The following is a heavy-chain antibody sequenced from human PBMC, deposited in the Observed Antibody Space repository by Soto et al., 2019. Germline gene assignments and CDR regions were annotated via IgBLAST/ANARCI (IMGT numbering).Heavy chain of an antibody. Sequence: QVQLVESGGGVVQPGRSLRLSCAASGFTFSSYGMHWVRQAPGKGLEGVAVISYDGSNKYYADSVKGRFTISRDNSKNTLYLQMNSLRAEDTAVYYCAKDRSVRWFGELSVVDYWGQGTLVTVSS. D-gene: IGHD3-10*01. CDR3: AKDRSVRWFGELSVVDY. J-gene: IGHJ4*02. V-gene: IGHV3-30*18. CDR1: GFTFSSYG. CDR2: ISYDGSNK.